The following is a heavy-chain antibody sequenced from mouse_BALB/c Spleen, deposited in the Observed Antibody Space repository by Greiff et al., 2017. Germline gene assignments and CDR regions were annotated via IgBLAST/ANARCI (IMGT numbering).Heavy chain of an antibody. V-gene: IGHV5-6-3*01. D-gene: IGHD2-3*01. J-gene: IGHJ1*01. CDR3: ARDRWLLYFDV. CDR1: GFTFSSYG. CDR2: INSNGGST. Sequence: EVHLVESGGGLVQPGGSLKLSCAASGFTFSSYGMSWVRQTPDKRLELVATINSNGGSTYYPDSVKGRFTISRDNAKNTLYLQMSSLKSEDTAMYYCARDRWLLYFDVWGAGTTVTVSS.